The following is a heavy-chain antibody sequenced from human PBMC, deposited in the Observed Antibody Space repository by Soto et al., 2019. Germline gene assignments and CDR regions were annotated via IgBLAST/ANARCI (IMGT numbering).Heavy chain of an antibody. CDR3: ANAVYCRSASRSKWFDT. Sequence: SETLSLTCTVSGGSISSADYYWSWIRQPPGKGLEWIGYIYYSGSTYYNPSLKSRVTIQLDTSKNQFSLKLSSVTAADTDVYYCANAVYCRSASRSKWFDTWGQGTLVPVS. J-gene: IGHJ5*02. D-gene: IGHD2-2*01. V-gene: IGHV4-30-4*01. CDR2: IYYSGST. CDR1: GGSISSADYY.